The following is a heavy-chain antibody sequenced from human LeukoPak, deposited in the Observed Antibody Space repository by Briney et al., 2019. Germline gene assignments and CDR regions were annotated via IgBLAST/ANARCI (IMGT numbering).Heavy chain of an antibody. Sequence: SQTLSLTCTVSGGSISSGSYYWSWIRQPAGKGLEWIGRIYTSGSTNYNPSLKSRVTISVDTSKNQFSLKLSSVTAADTAVYYCARGLWFGDENPPYFDYWGQGILVTVSS. CDR3: ARGLWFGDENPPYFDY. V-gene: IGHV4-61*02. CDR2: IYTSGST. CDR1: GGSISSGSYY. D-gene: IGHD3-10*01. J-gene: IGHJ4*02.